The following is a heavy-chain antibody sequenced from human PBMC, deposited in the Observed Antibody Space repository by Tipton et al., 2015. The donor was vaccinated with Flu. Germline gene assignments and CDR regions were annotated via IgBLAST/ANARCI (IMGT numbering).Heavy chain of an antibody. D-gene: IGHD2-8*01. CDR2: IYPGDSQT. Sequence: VQLVQSGAEVKKPGESLKISCRGSGYSFTNHWIGWVRQLPGKGLEWMGIIYPGDSQTTYSPSFQGRVTITADMSTSTAHLQWTNLQASDTAMYYCASNVNVFAFDVWGEGTMVTVSS. J-gene: IGHJ3*01. CDR1: GYSFTNHW. CDR3: ASNVNVFAFDV. V-gene: IGHV5-51*03.